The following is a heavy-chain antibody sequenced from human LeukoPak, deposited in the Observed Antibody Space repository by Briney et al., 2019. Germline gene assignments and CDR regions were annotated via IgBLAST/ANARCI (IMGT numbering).Heavy chain of an antibody. D-gene: IGHD3-10*01. Sequence: ASVKVSCKTSGYTFTGSYVHWVRQAPGQGLEWMGRIDVNSGDTYLAQKFQGRVTLTRDTSISTDYLELSSLTYDDTAVYYCARAGPRGFGEFPFDYWGQGTLVTVSS. CDR1: GYTFTGSY. CDR2: IDVNSGDT. J-gene: IGHJ4*02. CDR3: ARAGPRGFGEFPFDY. V-gene: IGHV1-2*06.